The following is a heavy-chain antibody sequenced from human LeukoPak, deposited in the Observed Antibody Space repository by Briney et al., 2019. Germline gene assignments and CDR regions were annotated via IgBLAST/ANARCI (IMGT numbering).Heavy chain of an antibody. CDR1: GYTFTSYY. D-gene: IGHD6-25*01. V-gene: IGHV1-2*04. Sequence: ASVKVSCKASGYTFTSYYMHWVRQAPGQGLEWMGLINPSGGSTNYAQKFQGWVTMTRDTSISTAYMELSRLRSDDTAVYYCARGSQRSLYYYYYGMDVWSQGTTVTVSS. J-gene: IGHJ6*02. CDR3: ARGSQRSLYYYYYGMDV. CDR2: INPSGGST.